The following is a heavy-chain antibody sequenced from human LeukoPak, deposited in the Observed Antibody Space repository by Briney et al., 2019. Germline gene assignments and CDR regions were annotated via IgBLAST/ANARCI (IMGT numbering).Heavy chain of an antibody. Sequence: GGSLRLSCAASGFTFSTYWMTWVRQAPGKGLEWVANIKPDGSEKNYVVSVKGRFTISRDNAKNSLYLQMNSLRAEDTAVYYCARYRVITNDYFDSWGQGTLVTVSS. V-gene: IGHV3-7*01. CDR2: IKPDGSEK. CDR3: ARYRVITNDYFDS. CDR1: GFTFSTYW. J-gene: IGHJ4*02. D-gene: IGHD3-16*01.